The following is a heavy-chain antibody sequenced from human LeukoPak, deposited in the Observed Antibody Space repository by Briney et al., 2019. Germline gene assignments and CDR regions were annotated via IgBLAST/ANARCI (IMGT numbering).Heavy chain of an antibody. CDR3: ARLPPGGYYDSSCYSWHYYYYYMDV. V-gene: IGHV4-38-2*01. CDR1: GYSISSGYY. J-gene: IGHJ6*03. CDR2: IHHSGST. Sequence: SETLSLTCAVSGYSISSGYYWGWIRQPPGNGLEWIGSIHHSGSTYYNPSLKSRVTISVDTSKNQFSLKLSSVTAADTAVYYCARLPPGGYYDSSCYSWHYYYYYMDVWGKGATVTVS. D-gene: IGHD3-22*01.